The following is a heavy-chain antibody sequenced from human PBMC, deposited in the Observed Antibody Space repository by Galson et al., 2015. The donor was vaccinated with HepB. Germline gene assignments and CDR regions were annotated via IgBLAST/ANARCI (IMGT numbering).Heavy chain of an antibody. CDR3: ARVLWWSSRFNYSYTDV. Sequence: SETLSLTCTVSSGSISNYIWSWIRQTPGKGLEWVGQIDKNGDTIYNPAVRSRVEISAVPPKKVISLKLTSVTAADTAVYFCARVLWWSSRFNYSYTDVWGKGTTVTVSS. CDR1: SGSISNYI. V-gene: IGHV4-4*08. CDR2: IDKNGDT. D-gene: IGHD2-15*01. J-gene: IGHJ6*03.